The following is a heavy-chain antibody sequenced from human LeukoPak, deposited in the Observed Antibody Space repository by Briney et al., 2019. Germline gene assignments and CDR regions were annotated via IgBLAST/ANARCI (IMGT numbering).Heavy chain of an antibody. CDR2: ISYDGSNK. CDR3: AKDRHSSGYYFDY. D-gene: IGHD3-22*01. CDR1: GFTFSSYA. J-gene: IGHJ4*02. Sequence: GRSLRLSCAASGFTFSSYAMHWVRQAPGKGLEWVAVISYDGSNKYHADSVKGRFTISRDNPKNTLYLQMNSLRAEDTAVYYCAKDRHSSGYYFDYWGQGTLVTVSS. V-gene: IGHV3-30*18.